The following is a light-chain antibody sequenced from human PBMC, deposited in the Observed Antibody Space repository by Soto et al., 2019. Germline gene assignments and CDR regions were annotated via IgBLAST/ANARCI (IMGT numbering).Light chain of an antibody. CDR2: DAS. J-gene: IGKJ2*01. CDR3: QEYTSAT. CDR1: QSISDW. Sequence: DLQMTQSPSTLSASVGDRVTITCRAGQSISDWLAWYQQIPGKAPKLLIFDASTLQSGVPSRFSGSGSGTEFTLTISSLQPDDFGTYYCQEYTSATFGRGTRLEIK. V-gene: IGKV1-5*01.